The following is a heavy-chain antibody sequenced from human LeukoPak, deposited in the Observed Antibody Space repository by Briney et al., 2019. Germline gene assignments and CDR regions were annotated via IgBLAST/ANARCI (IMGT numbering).Heavy chain of an antibody. Sequence: GESLRISCKGSGYSFTSYWIGWVRQMPGKGLEWMGIIYPGDSDTRYSPSLQGQVTISADKSISTAYLQWSSLEASDTAMYYCTRPRGEMATIDAFDIWGQGTMVTVSS. D-gene: IGHD5-24*01. CDR3: TRPRGEMATIDAFDI. J-gene: IGHJ3*02. V-gene: IGHV5-51*01. CDR1: GYSFTSYW. CDR2: IYPGDSDT.